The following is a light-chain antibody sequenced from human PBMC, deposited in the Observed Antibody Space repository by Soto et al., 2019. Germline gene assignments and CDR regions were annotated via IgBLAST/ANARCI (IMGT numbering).Light chain of an antibody. CDR3: QSYGDSLSGYV. Sequence: VLTQPPSVSGAPGHRVTISCTGSNSNIGAGYDVHWYQQLPGTAPKLLIYGNSNRPSGVPDRFSGSKSGTSASLTITGLQAEDEADYYCQSYGDSLSGYVFGTGTKVTVL. CDR1: NSNIGAGYD. CDR2: GNS. V-gene: IGLV1-40*01. J-gene: IGLJ1*01.